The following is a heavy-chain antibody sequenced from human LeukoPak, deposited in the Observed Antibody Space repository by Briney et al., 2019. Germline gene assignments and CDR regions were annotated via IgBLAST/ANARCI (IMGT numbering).Heavy chain of an antibody. V-gene: IGHV3-20*04. CDR3: AREVRVGDGTNRLFYYMDV. D-gene: IGHD1-7*01. Sequence: GGSLRLSCVASGFRFDDYGMSWVRQAPGKGLEWVSGINWNSGSTGYADSVKGRFTISRDNPKKSLYLQMNSLRAEDTALYYCAREVRVGDGTNRLFYYMDVWGKGTTVTVSS. J-gene: IGHJ6*03. CDR2: INWNSGST. CDR1: GFRFDDYG.